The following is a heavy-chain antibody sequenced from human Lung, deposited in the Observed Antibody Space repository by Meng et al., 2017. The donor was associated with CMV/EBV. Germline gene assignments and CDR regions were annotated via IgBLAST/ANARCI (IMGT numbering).Heavy chain of an antibody. Sequence: ASVXVSCKASGYTFTSYDINWVRQATGQGLEWMGWMNPNNGNTGYAQKFQGRVTITRDSSINTAYMELSSLRSEETAVYYCAREGVGVSMGAMDVWGQGTTVTVSS. CDR2: MNPNNGNT. V-gene: IGHV1-8*03. J-gene: IGHJ6*02. CDR3: AREGVGVSMGAMDV. CDR1: GYTFTSYD. D-gene: IGHD2/OR15-2a*01.